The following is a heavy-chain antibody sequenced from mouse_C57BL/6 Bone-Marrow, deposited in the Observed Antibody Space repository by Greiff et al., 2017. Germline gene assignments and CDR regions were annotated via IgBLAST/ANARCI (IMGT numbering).Heavy chain of an antibody. D-gene: IGHD4-1*01. CDR2: IDPETGGT. Sequence: VQLVESGAELVRPGASVTLSCKASGYTFTDYEMHWVKQTPVHGLEWIGAIDPETGGTAYNQKFKGKAILTADKSSSTAYMELRSLTSEDSAVYYCTRDGTDLWYFDVWGTGTTVTVSS. CDR3: TRDGTDLWYFDV. CDR1: GYTFTDYE. V-gene: IGHV1-15*01. J-gene: IGHJ1*03.